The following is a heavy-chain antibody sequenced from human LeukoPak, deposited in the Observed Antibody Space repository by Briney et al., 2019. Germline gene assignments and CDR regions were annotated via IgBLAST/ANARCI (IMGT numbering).Heavy chain of an antibody. V-gene: IGHV4-59*08. CDR3: ARVLGYCTNGVCCKNWFDP. CDR1: GGSISSYY. CDR2: IYYSGST. J-gene: IGHJ5*02. Sequence: SETLSLTCTVSGGSISSYYWSWIRQPPGKGLEWMGYIYYSGSTNYNPSLKSRVTISVDTSKNQFSLKLSSVTAADTAVYYCARVLGYCTNGVCCKNWFDPWGQGTLVTVSS. D-gene: IGHD2-8*01.